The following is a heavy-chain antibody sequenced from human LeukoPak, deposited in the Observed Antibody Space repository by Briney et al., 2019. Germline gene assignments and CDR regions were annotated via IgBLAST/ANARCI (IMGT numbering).Heavy chain of an antibody. CDR2: IYSGGIT. J-gene: IGHJ3*02. D-gene: IGHD3-10*01. CDR3: ARATYYGSGSYVPFYAFDI. CDR1: GFTVSTNY. V-gene: IGHV3-53*01. Sequence: GGSLRLSCAASGFTVSTNYMTWVRQAPGKGLEWVSVIYSGGITYYADSVKGRFTTSRDNSKNTLYLQMNSLRAEDTAVHYCARATYYGSGSYVPFYAFDIWGQGTMVTVSS.